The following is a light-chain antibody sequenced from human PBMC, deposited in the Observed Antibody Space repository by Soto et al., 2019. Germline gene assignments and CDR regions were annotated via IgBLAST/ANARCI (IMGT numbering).Light chain of an antibody. J-gene: IGKJ4*01. CDR2: DAS. CDR1: HSAASA. Sequence: EIVLTQSPATLSVSPGERATLSCRASHSAASAVAWYQQKPGQALRLLIYDASTRATGIPARFSGSGSATEFTLTISSLQSEDFAVYSCQQYRDWPLTFGGGTKVDLK. V-gene: IGKV3-15*01. CDR3: QQYRDWPLT.